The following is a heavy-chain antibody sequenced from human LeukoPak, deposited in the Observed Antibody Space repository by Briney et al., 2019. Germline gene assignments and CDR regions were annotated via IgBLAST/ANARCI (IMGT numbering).Heavy chain of an antibody. CDR1: GFTFSSYA. Sequence: PGGTLRLSCAASGFTFSSYAMSWVRKAPGKGLEWVSAISGSGGSTYYADSVKGRFTISRDNSKNTLYLQMTSLRAEDTAVYYCAHISSSWPDYWGQGTLVTVSS. J-gene: IGHJ4*02. CDR3: AHISSSWPDY. V-gene: IGHV3-23*01. CDR2: ISGSGGST. D-gene: IGHD6-13*01.